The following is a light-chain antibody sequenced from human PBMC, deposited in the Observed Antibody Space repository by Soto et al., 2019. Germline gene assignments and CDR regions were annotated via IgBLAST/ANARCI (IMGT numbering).Light chain of an antibody. V-gene: IGLV2-14*03. Sequence: QSVLTQPASVSGSPGQSITIFCTGTSSVVGSYNYVSWYQQHPGRAPKLMIYDVSSRPSGVSNRFSGSKSGNTASLTISGLQAEDEADYFCTSYTSSSTYVFGTGTKVTVL. CDR1: SSVVGSYNY. CDR2: DVS. J-gene: IGLJ1*01. CDR3: TSYTSSSTYV.